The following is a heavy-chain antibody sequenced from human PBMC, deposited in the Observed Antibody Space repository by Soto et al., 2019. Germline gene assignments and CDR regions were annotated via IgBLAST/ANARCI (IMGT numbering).Heavy chain of an antibody. V-gene: IGHV3-48*02. J-gene: IGHJ3*02. CDR2: ISSSSSTI. D-gene: IGHD5-18*01. CDR3: ARDRDTAMVTADAFDI. CDR1: GFTFSNAW. Sequence: DVRLVESGGGLVKPGGSLRLSCAVSGFTFSNAWMSWVRQAPGKGLEWVSYISSSSSTIYYADSVKGRFTISRDNAKNSLYLQMNSLRDEDTAVYYCARDRDTAMVTADAFDIWGQGTMVTVSS.